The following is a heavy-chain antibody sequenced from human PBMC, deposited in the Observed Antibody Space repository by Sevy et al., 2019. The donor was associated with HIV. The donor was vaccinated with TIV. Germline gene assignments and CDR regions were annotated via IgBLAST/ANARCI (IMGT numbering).Heavy chain of an antibody. V-gene: IGHV4-4*07. D-gene: IGHD3-22*01. Sequence: SETLSLTCTVSGGSISSYYWSWIRQPAGKGLEWIGRIYTSGSTNYNPSLKSRVTMSVDTSKNQFSLMLSSVTAADTAEYSCARDRLRHDSSGYPNWFDPWGQGTLVTVSS. CDR2: IYTSGST. CDR3: ARDRLRHDSSGYPNWFDP. J-gene: IGHJ5*02. CDR1: GGSISSYY.